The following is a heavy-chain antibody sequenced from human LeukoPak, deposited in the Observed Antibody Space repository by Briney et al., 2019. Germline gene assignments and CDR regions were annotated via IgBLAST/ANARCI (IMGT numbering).Heavy chain of an antibody. Sequence: GGSLRLSCVASEFTFSSFTMNWVRQAPGKGLEWVSSIGSSSSYIYYADSVKGRFTISRDNARNSLYLQMNSLRAEDTAVYYCAKGDSGSYGALDIWGQGTMVTVSS. CDR3: AKGDSGSYGALDI. CDR1: EFTFSSFT. D-gene: IGHD1-26*01. CDR2: IGSSSSYI. V-gene: IGHV3-21*01. J-gene: IGHJ3*02.